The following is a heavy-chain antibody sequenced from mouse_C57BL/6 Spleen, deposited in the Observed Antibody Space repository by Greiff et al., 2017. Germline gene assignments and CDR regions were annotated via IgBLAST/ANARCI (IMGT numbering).Heavy chain of an antibody. V-gene: IGHV1-52*01. J-gene: IGHJ4*01. CDR2: IDPSDSET. D-gene: IGHD3-2*02. CDR3: ARGSSGYAMDY. CDR1: GYTFTSYW. Sequence: QVQLQQPGAELVRPGSSVKLSCKASGYTFTSYWMHWVKQRPIQGLEWIGNIDPSDSETHYNQKFKDKATLTVDKSYSTAYMQLSSLTSEESAVYYCARGSSGYAMDYWGQGTSVTVSS.